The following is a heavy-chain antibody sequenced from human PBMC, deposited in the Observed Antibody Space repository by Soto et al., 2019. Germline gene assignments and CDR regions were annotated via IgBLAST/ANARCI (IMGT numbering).Heavy chain of an antibody. CDR2: ISGSGGST. CDR3: AKEQVHSPADTSSIFDS. CDR1: GFIFSNHA. J-gene: IGHJ4*02. D-gene: IGHD2-2*01. V-gene: IGHV3-23*01. Sequence: EVQLLQSGGGLVAPGGSLRLSCAASGFIFSNHAMSWVRQAPGKGLEWVSSISGSGGSTYFPDSVKGRFSIFRDNSKNTLYLQMNSLRAEDTAVYYCAKEQVHSPADTSSIFDSWGQGILVTVSS.